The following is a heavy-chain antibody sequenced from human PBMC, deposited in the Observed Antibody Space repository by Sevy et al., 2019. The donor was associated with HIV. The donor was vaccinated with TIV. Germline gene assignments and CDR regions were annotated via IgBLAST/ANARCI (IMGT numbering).Heavy chain of an antibody. Sequence: GESLKISCQGSGYSFTSHWIGWVRHMPGKGLEWMGIIYPEDSETRYSPSFQGQVTFSADRSISTAYLQWSSLKASDTATYYCATSRSGYFDSSGYYIYWGQGTLVTVSS. CDR2: IYPEDSET. J-gene: IGHJ4*02. CDR3: ATSRSGYFDSSGYYIY. V-gene: IGHV5-51*01. CDR1: GYSFTSHW. D-gene: IGHD3-22*01.